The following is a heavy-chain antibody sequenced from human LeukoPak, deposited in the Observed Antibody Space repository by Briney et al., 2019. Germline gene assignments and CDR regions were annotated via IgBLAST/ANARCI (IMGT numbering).Heavy chain of an antibody. D-gene: IGHD3-9*01. CDR2: IYHSGST. CDR3: ARAILTGYFSLPYDY. J-gene: IGHJ4*02. Sequence: SETLSLTCTVSDGSISNYYWSWIRQPPGKGLEWIGNIYHSGSTNHNPSLKSRVTLSVDMSKNRLSLKLSSVTAADTAVYYCARAILTGYFSLPYDYWGQGTLVTVSS. V-gene: IGHV4-59*01. CDR1: DGSISNYY.